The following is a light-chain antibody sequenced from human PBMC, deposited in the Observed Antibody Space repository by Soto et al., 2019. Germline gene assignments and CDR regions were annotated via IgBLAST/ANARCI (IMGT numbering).Light chain of an antibody. CDR2: AAS. J-gene: IGKJ2*01. CDR1: QSISSY. CDR3: QQYYGTPYT. V-gene: IGKV1-39*01. Sequence: DIQMTQSPSSLSASVGDRVTITCRASQSISSYLNWYQQKPGKAPKLLIYAASSLQSGVPSRFSGSGSGTDFTLTIDDLQAEDVAVYYCQQYYGTPYTFGQGTQLEIK.